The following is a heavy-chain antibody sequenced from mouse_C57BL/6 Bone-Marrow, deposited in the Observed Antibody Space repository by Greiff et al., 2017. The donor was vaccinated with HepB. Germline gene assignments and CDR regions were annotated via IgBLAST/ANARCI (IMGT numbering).Heavy chain of an antibody. CDR2: IYPRSGNT. D-gene: IGHD1-1*01. J-gene: IGHJ2*01. V-gene: IGHV1-81*01. Sequence: QVQLKQSGAELARPGASVKLSCKASGYTFPSYGISWVKQRTGQGLEWIGEIYPRSGNTYYNEKFKGKATLTADKSSSTAYMELRSLTSEDSAVYFCLYGSSSPYYFDCWGQGTTLTVSS. CDR3: LYGSSSPYYFDC. CDR1: GYTFPSYG.